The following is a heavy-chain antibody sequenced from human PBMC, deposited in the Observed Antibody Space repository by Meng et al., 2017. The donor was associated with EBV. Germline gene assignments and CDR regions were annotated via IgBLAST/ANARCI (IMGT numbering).Heavy chain of an antibody. CDR3: VRGPPVGVPGPGDY. D-gene: IGHD2-21*01. J-gene: IGHJ4*02. Sequence: VRLVQSGAEGNTPGASVKVSCKASGSAFTSYILHWVRQAPGQRLEWMGWINVGVGYTKYSQKFQGRVTISSDTSATTGYMELSSLRSEDTAVYYCVRGPPVGVPGPGDYWGQGTLVTVSS. CDR1: GSAFTSYI. V-gene: IGHV1-3*01. CDR2: INVGVGYT.